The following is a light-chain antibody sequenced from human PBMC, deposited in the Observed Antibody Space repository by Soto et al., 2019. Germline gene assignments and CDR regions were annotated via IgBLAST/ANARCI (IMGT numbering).Light chain of an antibody. J-gene: IGKJ1*01. CDR1: QSVSSN. CDR3: QQYNNWPPET. V-gene: IGKV3-15*01. CDR2: GAS. Sequence: EIVMTQSPATLSVSPGERATLSCRASQSVSSNLAWYQQKPGQAPRLLIYGASTRATGIPARFSGSGSGTEFTLTISSLRSEDFAVYYFQQYNNWPPETFGQGTKVEIK.